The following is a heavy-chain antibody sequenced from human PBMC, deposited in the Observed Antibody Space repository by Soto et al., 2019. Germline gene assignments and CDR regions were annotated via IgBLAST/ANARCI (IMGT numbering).Heavy chain of an antibody. CDR1: GFMFSNYA. V-gene: IGHV3-30*03. J-gene: IGHJ4*02. CDR2: ISNDGRHE. Sequence: QVQLVESGGGVVQPGRSLSLSCAASGFMFSNYAMYWVRQAPGKGPEWVAVISNDGRHEYYVDSVKGRFSSSRDTSKNAVYLQMTSRRPDDTVFYVCARVGSGGGGDYWGQGTLVIVSS. CDR3: ARVGSGGGGDY. D-gene: IGHD3-16*01.